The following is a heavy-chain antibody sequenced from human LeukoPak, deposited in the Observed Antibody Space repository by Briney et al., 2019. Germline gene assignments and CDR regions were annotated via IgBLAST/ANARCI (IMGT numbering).Heavy chain of an antibody. CDR1: GGTFSSYA. Sequence: SVKVSCKASGGTFSSYAISWVRQAPGQGLEWMGRIIPIFGIANYAQKFQGRVTITADKSTSTAYMELSSLRSEDTAVYYCAKHPLLYGYLDDYWGQGTLVTVSS. J-gene: IGHJ4*02. D-gene: IGHD5-18*01. V-gene: IGHV1-69*04. CDR2: IIPIFGIA. CDR3: AKHPLLYGYLDDY.